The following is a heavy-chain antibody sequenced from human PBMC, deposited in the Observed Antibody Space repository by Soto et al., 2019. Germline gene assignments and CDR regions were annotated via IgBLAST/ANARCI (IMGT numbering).Heavy chain of an antibody. D-gene: IGHD2-21*02. CDR2: IQSDGSSP. J-gene: IGHJ4*02. V-gene: IGHV3-74*01. CDR3: ARVGDPDY. Sequence: EVQLVESGGGLVQPGGSLRLSCVASGFTFNYYWMHWVRQAPGKGLVWVSRIQSDGSSPDYVDSVKGRFTISRDNAKNTLDLQMNNLGAEDSAVYYCARVGDPDYWGQGTLVTVSS. CDR1: GFTFNYYW.